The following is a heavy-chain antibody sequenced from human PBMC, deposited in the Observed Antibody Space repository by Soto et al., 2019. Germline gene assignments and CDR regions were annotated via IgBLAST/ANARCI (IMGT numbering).Heavy chain of an antibody. CDR3: AQLLGGSYAFEI. J-gene: IGHJ3*02. CDR2: ISFDGSNR. V-gene: IGHV3-30-3*01. Sequence: PGGSLRLSCAASGFTFRNYTMNRVRQAPDRGLEWVALISFDGSNRDYADSVRGRFTVSRDNSKNTLHLQMNSLRPEDTAIYYCAQLLGGSYAFEIWGQGTLVSLSS. CDR1: GFTFRNYT. D-gene: IGHD1-26*01.